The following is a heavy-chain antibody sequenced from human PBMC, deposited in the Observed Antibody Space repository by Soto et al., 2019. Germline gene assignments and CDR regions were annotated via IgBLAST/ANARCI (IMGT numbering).Heavy chain of an antibody. CDR3: ARDWRGAEGFDP. D-gene: IGHD3-3*01. CDR2: IGAYNDDT. CDR1: GYTFSTYG. J-gene: IGHJ5*02. Sequence: QVQLVQSGAEVKKPGASVKVSCKASGYTFSTYGFGWVRQAPGQGLEWMGWIGAYNDDTNYAQNFQGRVTMTTDTSTTTSYMELRNLRSDDTAVYFCARDWRGAEGFDPWGQGTLVTVSS. V-gene: IGHV1-18*01.